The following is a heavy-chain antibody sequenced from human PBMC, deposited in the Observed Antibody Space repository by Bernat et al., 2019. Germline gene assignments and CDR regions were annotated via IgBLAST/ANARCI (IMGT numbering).Heavy chain of an antibody. CDR2: VRYDGSNK. V-gene: IGHV3-30*02. Sequence: QVQLVESGGGVVQPGGSLRLSCAASGFTFTSYGMHWIRQAPGKGLEWVAFVRYDGSNKYDADSVKSRFTNSKDNSKNTLYLQMNSRRAEDTAVYYCAKDESGMVATYWGQGTLVTVSS. CDR3: AKDESGMVATY. J-gene: IGHJ4*02. D-gene: IGHD5-12*01. CDR1: GFTFTSYG.